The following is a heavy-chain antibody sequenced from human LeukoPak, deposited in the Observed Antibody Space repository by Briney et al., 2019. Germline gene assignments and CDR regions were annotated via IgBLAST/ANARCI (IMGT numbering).Heavy chain of an antibody. Sequence: GGSLRLSCAASGFTFSSYSMNWVRQAPGKGLEWVSYISSSSSTIYYAHSVKGRFTISRDKAKNSLYLQMNSLRDEDTAVYYCARELSPVVKYYFEYWGQGTLVTVSP. D-gene: IGHD3-22*01. J-gene: IGHJ4*02. CDR2: ISSSSSTI. CDR1: GFTFSSYS. CDR3: ARELSPVVKYYFEY. V-gene: IGHV3-48*02.